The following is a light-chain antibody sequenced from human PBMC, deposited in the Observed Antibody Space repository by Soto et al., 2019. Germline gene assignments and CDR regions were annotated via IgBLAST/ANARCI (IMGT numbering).Light chain of an antibody. J-gene: IGKJ5*01. Sequence: EIVISQSPATLSVSPGERATLSCRASQSVSSNLAWYQQKPGQAPRLLIYGASTRAPGIPARFDGSGSGTEFTLTISSLQSEDFAIYYCQQYNNWPANTFGQGTRLE. CDR2: GAS. CDR3: QQYNNWPANT. V-gene: IGKV3-15*01. CDR1: QSVSSN.